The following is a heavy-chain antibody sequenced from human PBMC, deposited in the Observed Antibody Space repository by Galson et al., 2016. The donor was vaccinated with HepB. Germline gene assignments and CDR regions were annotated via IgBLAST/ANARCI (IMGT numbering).Heavy chain of an antibody. CDR3: VCGVQSHSYFDY. V-gene: IGHV3-30*03. CDR2: ISYDGGDE. CDR1: GFIFDNYG. Sequence: SLRLSCAASGFIFDNYGMHWVRQAPGKGLEWVSTISYDGGDEYYADSVKGRFTISRDNSKNTLYLLMNSVRVEDTAVYYCVCGVQSHSYFDYWGQGTPVTVSS. D-gene: IGHD1-26*01. J-gene: IGHJ4*02.